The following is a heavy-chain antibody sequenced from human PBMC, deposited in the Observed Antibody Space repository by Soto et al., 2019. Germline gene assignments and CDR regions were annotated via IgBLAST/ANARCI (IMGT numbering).Heavy chain of an antibody. CDR3: ARGGDTAMVTRYYYGMDV. D-gene: IGHD5-18*01. Sequence: SVKVSCKASGGTFSSYAISWVRQAPGQGLEWMGGIIPIFGTANYAQKFQGRVTITADESTSTAYMELSSLRSEDTAVYYCARGGDTAMVTRYYYGMDVWGQGTTVTVSS. V-gene: IGHV1-69*13. J-gene: IGHJ6*02. CDR1: GGTFSSYA. CDR2: IIPIFGTA.